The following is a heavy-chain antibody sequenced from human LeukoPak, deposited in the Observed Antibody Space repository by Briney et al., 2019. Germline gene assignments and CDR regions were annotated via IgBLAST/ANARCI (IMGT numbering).Heavy chain of an antibody. CDR2: IYFSGST. CDR3: ARQPWHFDY. Sequence: SETLSLTCTVSGGSISSYYWTWIRQPPGKGLEWIGYIYFSGSTAYNPSLKGRVTISVDTSENQFSLKLTSVTAADTAMYYCARQPWHFDYWGQGTLVTVSS. J-gene: IGHJ4*02. CDR1: GGSISSYY. D-gene: IGHD6-19*01. V-gene: IGHV4-59*01.